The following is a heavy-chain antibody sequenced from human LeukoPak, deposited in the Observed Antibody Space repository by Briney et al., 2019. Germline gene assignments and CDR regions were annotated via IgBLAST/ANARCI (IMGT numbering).Heavy chain of an antibody. CDR1: GLTFNYYW. Sequence: GGSLRLSCAASGLTFNYYWMSWVRQAPGKGLEWVANINTGGSEKYYVDSVKGRFTISRDNAKNSLYLQMNSLRAEDTAVYYCAREQQDFWSGYYYFDYWGQGTLVTVSS. D-gene: IGHD3-3*01. J-gene: IGHJ4*02. CDR2: INTGGSEK. CDR3: AREQQDFWSGYYYFDY. V-gene: IGHV3-7*01.